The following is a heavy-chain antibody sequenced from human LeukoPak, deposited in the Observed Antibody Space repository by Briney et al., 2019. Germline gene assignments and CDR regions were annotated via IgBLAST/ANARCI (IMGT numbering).Heavy chain of an antibody. CDR3: AKGKDDSSGWYFFY. D-gene: IGHD6-19*01. Sequence: GGSLRLSCAASGFTFSSYGMSWVRQAPGKGLEWVSAISGSGGSTYYADSVTGRFTISRDNSKNTLYLQMNSLRAEDTAVYYCAKGKDDSSGWYFFYWGQGTLVTVSS. J-gene: IGHJ4*02. CDR1: GFTFSSYG. V-gene: IGHV3-23*01. CDR2: ISGSGGST.